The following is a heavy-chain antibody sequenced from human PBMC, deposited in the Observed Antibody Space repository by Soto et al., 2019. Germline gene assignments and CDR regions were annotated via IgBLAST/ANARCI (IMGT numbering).Heavy chain of an antibody. CDR2: IWYDGSNK. J-gene: IGHJ4*01. Sequence: QVQLVESGGGVVQPGRSLRLSCAASGFTFSSYGMHWVRQAPGKGLEWVAVIWYDGSNKYYADSVKGRFTISRDNSKNTLYLQMNSLRAEDTAVYYCARDYYDSSGYFPPASDWGHGTLVTVSS. V-gene: IGHV3-33*01. CDR1: GFTFSSYG. CDR3: ARDYYDSSGYFPPASD. D-gene: IGHD3-22*01.